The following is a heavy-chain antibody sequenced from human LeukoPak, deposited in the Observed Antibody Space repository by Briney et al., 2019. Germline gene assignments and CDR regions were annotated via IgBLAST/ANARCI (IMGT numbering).Heavy chain of an antibody. D-gene: IGHD6-19*01. CDR1: GFTFSNYW. CDR2: ISDAGAHT. Sequence: GGSLRLSCAASGFTFSNYWMHWVRQAPGKGLVWVSRISDAGAHTFYADSVKGRFTISRDNSKNTLYLQMNSLRAEDTAVYYCAKDQIGSGWSYYYYYYYMDVWGKGTTVTVSS. J-gene: IGHJ6*03. V-gene: IGHV3-74*01. CDR3: AKDQIGSGWSYYYYYYYMDV.